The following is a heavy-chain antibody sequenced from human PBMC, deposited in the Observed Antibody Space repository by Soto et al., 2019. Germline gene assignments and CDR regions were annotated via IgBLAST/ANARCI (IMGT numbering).Heavy chain of an antibody. CDR3: ARDRRYYGSGRSNGMDV. J-gene: IGHJ6*02. CDR1: GYSISSGYF. Sequence: LSLTCVVSGYSISSGYFWGWIRQPPGKGLEWIGTISHSGSTYSNPSLKSRVIISLDTSKNQFSLKLRPVTAADTAVYYCARDRRYYGSGRSNGMDVWGQGTTVTVSS. D-gene: IGHD3-10*01. CDR2: ISHSGST. V-gene: IGHV4-38-2*02.